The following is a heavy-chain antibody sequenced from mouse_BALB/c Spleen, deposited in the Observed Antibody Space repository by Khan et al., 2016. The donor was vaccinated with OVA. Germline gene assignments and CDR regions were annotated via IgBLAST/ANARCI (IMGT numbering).Heavy chain of an antibody. J-gene: IGHJ3*01. Sequence: QVPLQQSGADLATPGASLEMSCKASGYTFATYWIHWVKQRPGQGLEWIGYIDPSTGYTEYNQKFKDKATLTADKSSSTANMQLSGLTSEDSAVSYRTRRSLYGIFTYGGQGTLGTVAA. CDR2: IDPSTGYT. CDR1: GYTFATYW. V-gene: IGHV1-4*01. D-gene: IGHD2-1*01. CDR3: TRRSLYGIFTY.